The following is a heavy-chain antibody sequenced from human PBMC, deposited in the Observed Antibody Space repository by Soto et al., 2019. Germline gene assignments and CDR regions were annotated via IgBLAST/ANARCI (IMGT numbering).Heavy chain of an antibody. CDR3: ARARIDV. J-gene: IGHJ2*01. CDR1: GFTCSTYW. CDR2: INQDGSEK. Sequence: GGSLRLSCAASGFTCSTYWMTWVRQAPGKGLEWVANINQDGSEKYYVDSVKGRFTISRDNVKNSLYLQVNSLRAEDTAVYYCARARIDVWGRGTLVTVSS. V-gene: IGHV3-7*01.